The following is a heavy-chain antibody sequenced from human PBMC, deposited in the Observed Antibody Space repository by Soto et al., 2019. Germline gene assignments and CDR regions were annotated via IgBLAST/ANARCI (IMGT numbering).Heavy chain of an antibody. Sequence: RKISCKGSGYSFTNSWIGWVRQMPGKGLEWMGIIHPGDSDTRYSPSFQGQVTISADKSINTAYLQWRSLKASDTAIYYCARPHGLTTVVTPAAFDIWGQGTMVTV. D-gene: IGHD4-17*01. J-gene: IGHJ3*02. V-gene: IGHV5-51*01. CDR1: GYSFTNSW. CDR3: ARPHGLTTVVTPAAFDI. CDR2: IHPGDSDT.